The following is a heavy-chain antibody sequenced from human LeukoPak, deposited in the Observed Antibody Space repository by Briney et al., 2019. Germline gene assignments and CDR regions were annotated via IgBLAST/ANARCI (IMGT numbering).Heavy chain of an antibody. Sequence: SVKVSCKASGGTFSSYAISWVRQAPGQGLEWMGGIIPIFGTANYAQKFQGRVTITADKSTSTAYMELSSLRSEDTAVYYCATIVVVPAAMNHFQHWGQGTLVTVSS. CDR1: GGTFSSYA. V-gene: IGHV1-69*06. J-gene: IGHJ1*01. CDR2: IIPIFGTA. CDR3: ATIVVVPAAMNHFQH. D-gene: IGHD2-2*01.